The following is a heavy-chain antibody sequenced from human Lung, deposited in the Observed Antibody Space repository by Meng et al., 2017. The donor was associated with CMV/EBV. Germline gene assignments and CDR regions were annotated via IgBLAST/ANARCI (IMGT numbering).Heavy chain of an antibody. CDR3: AKDSPKYSNGWPRGNYFDY. V-gene: IGHV3-23*01. CDR1: GFIFSSYW. D-gene: IGHD6-19*01. CDR2: VTGSGDST. J-gene: IGHJ4*02. Sequence: GESLKISCEASGFIFSSYWMHWVRQAPGKGLEWVSAVTGSGDSTYHADSVEGRFTISRDNSKNTLYLQMNSLRAEDTAVYYCAKDSPKYSNGWPRGNYFDYWXQGTLVTVSS.